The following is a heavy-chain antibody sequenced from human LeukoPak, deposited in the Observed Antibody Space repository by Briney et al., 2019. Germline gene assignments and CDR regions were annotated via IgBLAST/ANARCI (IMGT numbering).Heavy chain of an antibody. V-gene: IGHV4-34*01. CDR3: ARAGYGDSDFDY. J-gene: IGHJ4*02. CDR1: GGSFSGYY. CDR2: INHSGST. D-gene: IGHD4-17*01. Sequence: SETPSLTCAVYGGSFSGYYWSWIRQPPGKGLEWIGEINHSGSTNYNPSLKSRVTISVDTSKNQFSLKLNSVTAADTAVYYCARAGYGDSDFDYWGQGTLVTVSS.